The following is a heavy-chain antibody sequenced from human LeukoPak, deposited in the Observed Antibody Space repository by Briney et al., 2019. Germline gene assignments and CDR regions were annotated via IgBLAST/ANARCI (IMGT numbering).Heavy chain of an antibody. D-gene: IGHD3-22*01. V-gene: IGHV4-4*07. J-gene: IGHJ4*02. CDR1: GDSISSYY. CDR3: ARGVGDYYDSSGYRFDY. CDR2: ISTSGPT. Sequence: PSETLSLTCTVSGDSISSYYWTWIRQPAGKGLEWIGRISTSGPTNYNPSLRSRVTISVDTSKNQFSLKLSSVTAADTAVYYCARGVGDYYDSSGYRFDYWGQGTLVTVSS.